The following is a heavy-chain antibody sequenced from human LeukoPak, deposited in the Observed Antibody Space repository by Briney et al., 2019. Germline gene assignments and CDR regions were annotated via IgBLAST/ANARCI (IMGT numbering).Heavy chain of an antibody. Sequence: PGGSLRLSCAASGFTFSSYEMNWVRQAPGKGLEWIGSIYYSGSTYYNPSLKSRVTISVDTSKNQFSLKLSSVTAADTAVYYCARNTVNDAFDIWGQGTMVTVSS. J-gene: IGHJ3*02. D-gene: IGHD4-17*01. CDR1: GFTFSSYE. V-gene: IGHV4-39*07. CDR2: IYYSGST. CDR3: ARNTVNDAFDI.